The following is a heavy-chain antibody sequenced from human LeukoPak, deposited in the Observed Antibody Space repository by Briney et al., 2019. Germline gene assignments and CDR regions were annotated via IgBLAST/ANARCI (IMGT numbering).Heavy chain of an antibody. CDR2: INPNSGGT. V-gene: IGHV1-2*02. J-gene: IGHJ4*02. D-gene: IGHD4-17*01. CDR1: GYTFTGYY. Sequence: ASVKVCCKASGYTFTGYYMHWVRQAPGQGLEWMGWINPNSGGTNYAQKFQGRVTMTRDTSISTAYMELSRLRSGDTAVYYCAKVRTDYGAPFDYWGQGTLVTVSS. CDR3: AKVRTDYGAPFDY.